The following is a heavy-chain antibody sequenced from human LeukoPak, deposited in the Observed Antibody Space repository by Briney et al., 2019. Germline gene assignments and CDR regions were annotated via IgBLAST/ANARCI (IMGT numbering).Heavy chain of an antibody. V-gene: IGHV4-59*12. CDR2: IYYSGST. D-gene: IGHD4-17*01. CDR1: GGSLSSYY. Sequence: PSETLSLTCTVSGGSLSSYYWSWIRQPAGKGLEWIGYIYYSGSTNYNPSLKSRVTISVDTSKNQFSLKLSSVTAADTAVYYCATHDYGDYFDYWGQGTLVTVSS. J-gene: IGHJ4*02. CDR3: ATHDYGDYFDY.